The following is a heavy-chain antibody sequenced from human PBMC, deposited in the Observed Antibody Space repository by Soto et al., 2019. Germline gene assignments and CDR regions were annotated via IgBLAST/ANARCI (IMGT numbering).Heavy chain of an antibody. CDR1: GFIFRNYA. CDR3: AKDSVSHNGNYDAFDT. Sequence: VQLLESGGGLVQPGGSLRLSCEAAGFIFRNYAMSWVRQAPGEGPEWVATSGGGDNLFYADSVKGRFTISRDDSRNTLYLRMDNLRVEDTATYFCAKDSVSHNGNYDAFDTWGLGTVVTVSS. CDR2: TSGGGDNL. V-gene: IGHV3-23*01. D-gene: IGHD2-8*01. J-gene: IGHJ3*02.